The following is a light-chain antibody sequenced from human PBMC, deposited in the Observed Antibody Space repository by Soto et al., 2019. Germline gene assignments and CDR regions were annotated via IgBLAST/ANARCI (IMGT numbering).Light chain of an antibody. Sequence: QSVLTQPASVSGSPGQSITVSCTGTSSDFGDYDYVSWYLQHPGKVPKLMIYEVSNRPSGVSNRFSGSKSGNTASLTISGLQAEDEADYYCSSYTGSSTLVLGTGPNVTVL. CDR2: EVS. V-gene: IGLV2-14*01. J-gene: IGLJ1*01. CDR3: SSYTGSSTLV. CDR1: SSDFGDYDY.